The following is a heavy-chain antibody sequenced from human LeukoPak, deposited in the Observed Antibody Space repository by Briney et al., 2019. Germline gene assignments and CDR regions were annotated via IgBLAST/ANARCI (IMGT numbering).Heavy chain of an antibody. CDR3: ARESNSGYYLSY. V-gene: IGHV3-66*01. Sequence: GGSLRLSCAASGFTVSSNYMSWVRQAPGKGLEWVSVIYSGGRTYYADSVKGRFTTSRDNSKNTLYLQMNSLRAEDTALYYCARESNSGYYLSYWGQGTLVTVSS. J-gene: IGHJ4*02. CDR2: IYSGGRT. D-gene: IGHD3-22*01. CDR1: GFTVSSNY.